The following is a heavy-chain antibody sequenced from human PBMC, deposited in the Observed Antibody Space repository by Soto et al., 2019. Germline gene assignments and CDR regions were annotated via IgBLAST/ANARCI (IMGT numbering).Heavy chain of an antibody. CDR1: GGSVSNSSFY. J-gene: IGHJ4*02. CDR2: IYYSGST. CDR3: ARVRSSGYYGLLNY. Sequence: ETLSLTCAVSGGSVSNSSFYWSWIRQPPGERLEWIGNIYYSGSTNYNPSLKSRVTISVHTSKNQFSLKLTSVTAADTAVYYCARVRSSGYYGLLNYWGQGTLVTVSS. V-gene: IGHV4-61*01. D-gene: IGHD3-22*01.